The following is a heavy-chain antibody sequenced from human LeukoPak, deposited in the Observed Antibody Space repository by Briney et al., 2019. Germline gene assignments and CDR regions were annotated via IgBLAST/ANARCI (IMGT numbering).Heavy chain of an antibody. Sequence: VASVKVSCKASGYTFTSYYMHWVRQAPGQGLEWMGIINPSGGSTSYAQKFQGRVTMTRDMSTSTVYMELSSLRSEDTAVYYCASKTPYCSSTSCYVDDYYYYYMDVWGKGTTVTISS. CDR3: ASKTPYCSSTSCYVDDYYYYYMDV. CDR1: GYTFTSYY. V-gene: IGHV1-46*01. D-gene: IGHD2-2*01. CDR2: INPSGGST. J-gene: IGHJ6*03.